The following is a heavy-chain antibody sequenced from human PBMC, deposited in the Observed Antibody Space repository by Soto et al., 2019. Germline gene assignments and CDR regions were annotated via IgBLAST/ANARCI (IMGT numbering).Heavy chain of an antibody. J-gene: IGHJ6*02. CDR3: VKNASSGCPYYSGMDV. Sequence: QVQLVESGGGVVQPGRSLRLSCASSGFTFSSYGMHWVRQAPGNGLEWVAVISYDGSNKYYADSVKGRFTISRDNSKDTLYLQMSSLRAEDSAVYYWVKNASSGCPYYSGMDVWGQGAPGTVSS. D-gene: IGHD6-19*01. CDR1: GFTFSSYG. CDR2: ISYDGSNK. V-gene: IGHV3-30*18.